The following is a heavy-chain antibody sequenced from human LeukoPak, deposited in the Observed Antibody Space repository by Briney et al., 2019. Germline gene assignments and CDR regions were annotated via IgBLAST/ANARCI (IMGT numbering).Heavy chain of an antibody. CDR3: ARQGHQELRFSPGYYYYYMDV. CDR1: GYSFTSYW. Sequence: GESLKISCKGSGYSFTSYWIGWVRQMPGKGLEWMGIIYPGDSDTRYSPSFQGQVTISADKSISTAYLQWSSLKASDTAMYYCARQGHQELRFSPGYYYYYMDVWGKGTTVTVSS. D-gene: IGHD3-3*01. V-gene: IGHV5-51*01. J-gene: IGHJ6*03. CDR2: IYPGDSDT.